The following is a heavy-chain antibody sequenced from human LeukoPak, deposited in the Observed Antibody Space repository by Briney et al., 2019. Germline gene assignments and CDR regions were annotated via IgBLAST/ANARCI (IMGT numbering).Heavy chain of an antibody. CDR3: ARDEPWFGDAFDI. CDR2: IWYDGSNK. V-gene: IGHV3-33*01. J-gene: IGHJ3*02. Sequence: GGSLRLSCAASGFTFSSYGMHRVRQAPGKGLGWVAVIWYDGSNKYYADSVKGRFTISRDNSKNTLYLQMNSLRAEDTAVYYCARDEPWFGDAFDIWGQGTMVTVSS. D-gene: IGHD3-16*01. CDR1: GFTFSSYG.